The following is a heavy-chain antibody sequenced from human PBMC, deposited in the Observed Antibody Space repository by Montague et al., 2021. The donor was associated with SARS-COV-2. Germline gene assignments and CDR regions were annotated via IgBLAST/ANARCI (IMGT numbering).Heavy chain of an antibody. CDR2: IYYSGGI. D-gene: IGHD3-10*01. J-gene: IGHJ5*02. Sequence: SETLSLTCTVSGATMSDHYWAWIRQPPGKGLEWLAYIYYSGGINSNASLKSRVTMSVDTSKNQFSLKLTSVTAADTAVYYCARAVSVRRAVNWFDPWGQGTLVTVPP. CDR1: GATMSDHY. V-gene: IGHV4-59*11. CDR3: ARAVSVRRAVNWFDP.